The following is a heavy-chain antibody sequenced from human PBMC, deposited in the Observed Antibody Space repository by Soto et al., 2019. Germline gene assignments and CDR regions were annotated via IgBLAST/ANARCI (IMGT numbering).Heavy chain of an antibody. D-gene: IGHD2-15*01. V-gene: IGHV3-53*01. J-gene: IGHJ4*02. CDR2: IYSGGST. Sequence: PGGSLRLSCAASGFTVSSNYLSWVRQAPGKGLEWVSVIYSGGSTYYADSVEGRFTISRDNSKNTLYLQMNSLRAEDTAVYYCARDGRASGNPFDYWGQGTLVTVSS. CDR1: GFTVSSNY. CDR3: ARDGRASGNPFDY.